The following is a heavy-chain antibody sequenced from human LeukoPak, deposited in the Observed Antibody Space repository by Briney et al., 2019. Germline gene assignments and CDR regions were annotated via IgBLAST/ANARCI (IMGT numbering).Heavy chain of an antibody. J-gene: IGHJ4*02. V-gene: IGHV3-30-3*01. D-gene: IGHD7-27*01. CDR1: GFTFSSYA. CDR2: ISYDGSNK. CDR3: ASHYAHPNWASFDY. Sequence: PGRSLRLSCAASGFTFSSYAMHWVRQAPGKGLEWVAVISYDGSNKYYADSVKGRFTISRDNSKNTLYLQMNSLRAEDTAVYYCASHYAHPNWASFDYWGQGTLVTVSS.